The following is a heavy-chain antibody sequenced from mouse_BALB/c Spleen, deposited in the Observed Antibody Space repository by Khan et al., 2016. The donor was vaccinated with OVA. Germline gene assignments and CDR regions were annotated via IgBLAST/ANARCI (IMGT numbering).Heavy chain of an antibody. CDR2: ISPNSDGS. D-gene: IGHD1-1*01. J-gene: IGHJ3*01. V-gene: IGHV1S136*01. CDR1: GYTFTSYV. CDR3: LRSLYYYGSAYDGFAY. Sequence: IQLVQSGPELVKPGASVKMSCKASGYTFTSYVMHWVKQKPGQGLEWIGYISPNSDGSKYNEKFRGKATLTSDKSSSTAYMELSSLTSEDSAFYYCLRSLYYYGSAYDGFAYWGQGTLVTVSA.